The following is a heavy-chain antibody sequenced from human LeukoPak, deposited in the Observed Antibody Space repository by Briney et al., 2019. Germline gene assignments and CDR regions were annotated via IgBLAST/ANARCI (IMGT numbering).Heavy chain of an antibody. D-gene: IGHD3-22*01. CDR2: IIPIFGTA. Sequence: SVKVSCKASGYTFTGYYMHWVRQAPGQGLEWMGGIIPIFGTANYAQKFQGRVTITADKSTSTAYMELSSLRSEDTAVYYCASRNYYDSSGYLDWGQGTLVTVSS. CDR3: ASRNYYDSSGYLD. J-gene: IGHJ4*02. V-gene: IGHV1-69*06. CDR1: GYTFTGYY.